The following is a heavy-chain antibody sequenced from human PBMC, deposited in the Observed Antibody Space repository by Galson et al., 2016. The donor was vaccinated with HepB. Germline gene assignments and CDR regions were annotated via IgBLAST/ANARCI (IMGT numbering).Heavy chain of an antibody. CDR1: GDSVSSNSAG. D-gene: IGHD7-27*01. CDR2: TYYRSNWHN. Sequence: CAISGDSVSSNSAGWYWIRQTPSRGLECLGRTYYRSNWHNDYAESVESRITINPDTSKNQFSLHLNSVTPEDTAVYYCARSYLLGRGFGWWGQGTLVTVSS. CDR3: ARSYLLGRGFGW. V-gene: IGHV6-1*01. J-gene: IGHJ4*02.